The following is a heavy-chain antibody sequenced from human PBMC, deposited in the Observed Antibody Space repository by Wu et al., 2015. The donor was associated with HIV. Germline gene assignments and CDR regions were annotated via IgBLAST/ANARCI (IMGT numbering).Heavy chain of an antibody. CDR3: ASPSSSWYYYGMDV. J-gene: IGHJ6*02. V-gene: IGHV1-46*01. Sequence: QVQLVQPGADVKKPGASVKVSCKASGYTFTGYYMHWLRQAPGQGLEWMGIINPSGGSTSYAQKFQGRVTMTRDTSTSTVYMELSSLRSEDTAVYYCASPSSSWYYYGMDVWGQGTTVTVSS. D-gene: IGHD6-13*01. CDR2: INPSGGST. CDR1: GYTFTGYY.